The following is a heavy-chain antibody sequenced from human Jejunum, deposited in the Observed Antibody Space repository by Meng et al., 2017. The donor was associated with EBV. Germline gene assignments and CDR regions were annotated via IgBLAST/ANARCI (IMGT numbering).Heavy chain of an antibody. CDR1: GDSVSSDGAA. CDR3: ARDGPQSLSSFDY. V-gene: IGHV6-1*01. D-gene: IGHD6-6*01. J-gene: IGHJ4*02. Sequence: QVKVQQSGPGLVKPSQTLSLTCAISGDSVSSDGAAWNWIRQSPSRGLEWLGRTFYRSRWFYDYAPSVKSRITINSDTSKNQFSLHLDSVTPEDTAVYYCARDGPQSLSSFDYWGQGTLVTVSS. CDR2: TFYRSRWFY.